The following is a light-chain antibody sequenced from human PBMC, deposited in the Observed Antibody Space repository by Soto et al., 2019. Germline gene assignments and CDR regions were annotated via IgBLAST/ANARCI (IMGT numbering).Light chain of an antibody. CDR1: QGIRNY. CDR3: QKYSSVPV. Sequence: DIQMTQSPTSLSASVGDRVTITCRASQGIRNYVAWYQQKPGKAPKLLIYAASTLQSGVPSRFRGSGSGTDFTSTINGLQPEDVATYSCQKYSSVPVFGPGTKVEIK. V-gene: IGKV1-27*01. J-gene: IGKJ3*01. CDR2: AAS.